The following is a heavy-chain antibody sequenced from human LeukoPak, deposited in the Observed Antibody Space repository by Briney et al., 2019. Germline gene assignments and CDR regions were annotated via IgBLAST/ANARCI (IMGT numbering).Heavy chain of an antibody. J-gene: IGHJ6*02. CDR3: AGGYYYYYYGMDV. V-gene: IGHV4-39*01. CDR1: GGSISSSSYY. Sequence: SETLSLTWTVSGGSISSSSYYWGWIRQPPGKGLEWIGSIYYSGSTYYNPSLKSRVTISVDTSKNQFSLKLSSVTAADTAVYYCAGGYYYYYYGMDVWGQGTTVTVSS. D-gene: IGHD2-15*01. CDR2: IYYSGST.